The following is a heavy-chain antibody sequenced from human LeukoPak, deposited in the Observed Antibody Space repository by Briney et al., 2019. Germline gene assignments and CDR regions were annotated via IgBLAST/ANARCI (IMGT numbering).Heavy chain of an antibody. J-gene: IGHJ4*02. CDR1: GGTFSSYA. Sequence: SAKVSCKASGGTFSSYAISWVRPAPGEGLEWMGRIIPIHGIANYAQKFQGRVTITADKSTSTAFMELSGLRSEDTAMYFCVREDLQTLDYWGEGTLATVSS. CDR3: VREDLQTLDY. V-gene: IGHV1-69*04. D-gene: IGHD3-3*01. CDR2: IIPIHGIA.